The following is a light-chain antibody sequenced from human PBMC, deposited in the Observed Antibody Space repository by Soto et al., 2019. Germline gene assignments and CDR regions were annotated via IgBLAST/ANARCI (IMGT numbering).Light chain of an antibody. Sequence: VLTQSPGTLSLSPGERATLSCRASQSGSNSYLARYQQKPGQAPRPLIYGASNRATGIPDRFSGSESGTAFTLTISRLEPEDFAVYYCQQYGSSGTFGQGTKVDIK. CDR3: QQYGSSGT. CDR2: GAS. V-gene: IGKV3-20*01. CDR1: QSGSNSY. J-gene: IGKJ1*01.